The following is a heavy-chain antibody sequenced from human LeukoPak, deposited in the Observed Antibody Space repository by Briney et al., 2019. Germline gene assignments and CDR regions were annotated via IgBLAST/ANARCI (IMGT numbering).Heavy chain of an antibody. V-gene: IGHV6-1*01. J-gene: IGHJ5*02. Sequence: SQTLSLTCAISGDSVSSDSVAWNWIRHSPSRGLEWLGRTYYRSKWYNDYAVFVRGRITVNPDTTKNQFSLQLTSVTPEDTAIYYCARRLTQYDCFDPWGQGILVTVSS. CDR1: GDSVSSDSVA. CDR3: ARRLTQYDCFDP. CDR2: TYYRSKWYN. D-gene: IGHD2-2*01.